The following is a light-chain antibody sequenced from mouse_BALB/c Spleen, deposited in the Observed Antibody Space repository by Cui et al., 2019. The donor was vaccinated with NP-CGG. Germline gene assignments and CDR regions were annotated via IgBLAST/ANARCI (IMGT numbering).Light chain of an antibody. CDR1: TGAITTSNY. Sequence: QAVVSQESALTTSPRETVTLTRRSSTGAITTSNYANWVQEQPDHLFTGLIGANNNRAPGVPARFSGSLSGDKAALTIAGAQTEDEAIYFCALWYSNHWVFGGGTKLTVL. CDR3: ALWYSNHWV. CDR2: ANN. V-gene: IGLV1*01. J-gene: IGLJ1*01.